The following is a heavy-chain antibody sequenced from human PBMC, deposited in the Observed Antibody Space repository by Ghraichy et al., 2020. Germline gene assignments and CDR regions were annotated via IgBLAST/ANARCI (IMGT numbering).Heavy chain of an antibody. D-gene: IGHD3-10*01. CDR2: IYYSGST. CDR1: GGSISSYC. J-gene: IGHJ4*02. Sequence: SETLSLTCTVSGGSISSYCWSWIRQPPGKGLEWIGYIYYSGSTNYNPSLKSRVTISVDTYKNQFHLELSSVTAADTAVYYCARHLDLGFGELSGFDYWGQGTLVTVSS. V-gene: IGHV4-59*08. CDR3: ARHLDLGFGELSGFDY.